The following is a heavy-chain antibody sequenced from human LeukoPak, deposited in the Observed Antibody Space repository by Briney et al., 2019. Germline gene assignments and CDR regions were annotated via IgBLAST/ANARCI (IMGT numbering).Heavy chain of an antibody. V-gene: IGHV1-2*02. CDR1: GYTFTGYY. Sequence: GSSVNVSCKASGYTFTGYYMHWVRQAPGQGLEWMGWINPNSAGTNYAQKFQGRVTMTRDTSISIVYMELSRLTSDDTAVYYCASGAAAGSWFDPWGQGTLVTVSS. D-gene: IGHD6-13*01. J-gene: IGHJ5*02. CDR3: ASGAAAGSWFDP. CDR2: INPNSAGT.